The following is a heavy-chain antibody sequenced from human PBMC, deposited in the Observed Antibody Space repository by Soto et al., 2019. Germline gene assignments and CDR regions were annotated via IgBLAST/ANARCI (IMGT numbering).Heavy chain of an antibody. CDR2: IYYSGST. D-gene: IGHD2-2*01. Sequence: LSLTCTVSGGSISSSSYYWGWIRQPPGKGLEWIGSIYYSGSTYYNPSLKSRVTISVDTSENQFSLKLSSVTAADTAVYYCARLKVVPAAISWFDPWGQGTLVTVSS. J-gene: IGHJ5*02. CDR1: GGSISSSSYY. V-gene: IGHV4-39*01. CDR3: ARLKVVPAAISWFDP.